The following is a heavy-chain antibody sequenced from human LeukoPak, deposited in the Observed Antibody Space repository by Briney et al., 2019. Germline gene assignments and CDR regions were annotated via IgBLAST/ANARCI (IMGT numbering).Heavy chain of an antibody. CDR3: ARKDSGRYIMPFEY. Sequence: GGSLRLSCAASGFTVSSNYMSWVRQAPGKGLEWVSVIYSGGSTYYADSVKGRFTISRDNSKNTLYLQMNSLRAEDTAVYYCARKDSGRYIMPFEYWGQGTLVTVSS. CDR1: GFTVSSNY. J-gene: IGHJ4*02. D-gene: IGHD3-10*01. CDR2: IYSGGST. V-gene: IGHV3-53*05.